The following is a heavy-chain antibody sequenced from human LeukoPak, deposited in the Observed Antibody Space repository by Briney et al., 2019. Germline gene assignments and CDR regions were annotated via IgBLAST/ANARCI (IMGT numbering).Heavy chain of an antibody. CDR1: GIPLRSYA. CDR3: AKDAISVALGWLDP. CDR2: ISGSGDRT. V-gene: IGHV3-23*01. J-gene: IGHJ5*02. D-gene: IGHD6-19*01. Sequence: PGGSLRLSCAVSGIPLRSYAVSGVRQPPGKGLEWVSAISGSGDRTSSADCVKGRFAISRDNSKNTLYLQMNSLRDEYSSIYYWAKDAISVALGWLDPWGQGTLVTVSS.